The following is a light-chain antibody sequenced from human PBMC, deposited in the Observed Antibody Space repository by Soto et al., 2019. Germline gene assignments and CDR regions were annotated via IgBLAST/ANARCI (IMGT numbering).Light chain of an antibody. CDR3: QQYGSSPPT. J-gene: IGKJ1*01. Sequence: EIVLTQSPGTLSLSPGERATLSCRASQSVSTNYLAWYQRKPGQAPRLLIYCASSRATDIPDRFSGRGSGTDFTLTITRLKPEDFAVYYCQQYGSSPPTFGQGTKVEL. CDR1: QSVSTNY. V-gene: IGKV3-20*01. CDR2: CAS.